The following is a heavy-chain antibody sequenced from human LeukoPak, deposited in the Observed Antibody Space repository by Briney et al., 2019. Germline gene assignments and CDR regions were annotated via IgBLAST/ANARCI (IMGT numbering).Heavy chain of an antibody. V-gene: IGHV4-59*01. CDR1: GGSISSYY. D-gene: IGHD3-10*01. CDR2: IYYSGST. CDR3: ARSYPGSGNFDF. J-gene: IGHJ4*02. Sequence: SETLSLTCTVSGGSISSYYWSWIRQPPGKGLEWIGSIYYSGSTNYNPSLKSGGTISVDTSRNQFSLKLYSVTAADTAIYYCARSYPGSGNFDFWGQGTLVTVSS.